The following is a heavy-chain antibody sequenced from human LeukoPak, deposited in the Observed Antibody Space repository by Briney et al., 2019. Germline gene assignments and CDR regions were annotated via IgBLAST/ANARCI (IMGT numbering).Heavy chain of an antibody. CDR3: ARVGVAAKSSRYFDY. Sequence: SETLSLTCTVSGGSISSGDYYWSWIRQHPGKGREWIGYIHYSGSTYYNPSLKSRVTISVDTSKKQFSLKLSSVTAAETAVYYCARVGVAAKSSRYFDYWGQGTLVTVSS. J-gene: IGHJ4*02. V-gene: IGHV4-31*03. CDR1: GGSISSGDYY. D-gene: IGHD2-15*01. CDR2: IHYSGST.